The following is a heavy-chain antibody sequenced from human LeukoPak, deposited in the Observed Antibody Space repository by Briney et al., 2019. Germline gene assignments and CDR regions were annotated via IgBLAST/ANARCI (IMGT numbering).Heavy chain of an antibody. J-gene: IGHJ4*02. V-gene: IGHV3-66*01. Sequence: TGGSLRLSCAASGFTVSSNYMSWVRQAPGKGLEWVSVIYSGGSTYYADSVKGRFTISRDNSKNTLYLQMNSLRAEDTAVYYCAREGYDSSGYYPSLGYWGQGTLVTVSS. D-gene: IGHD3-22*01. CDR2: IYSGGST. CDR1: GFTVSSNY. CDR3: AREGYDSSGYYPSLGY.